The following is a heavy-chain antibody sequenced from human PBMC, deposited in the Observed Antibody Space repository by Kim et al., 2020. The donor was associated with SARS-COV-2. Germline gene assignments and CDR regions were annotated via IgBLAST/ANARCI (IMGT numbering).Heavy chain of an antibody. V-gene: IGHV3-33*05. D-gene: IGHD4-17*01. CDR1: GFTFSSYG. J-gene: IGHJ4*02. Sequence: GGSLRLSCAASGFTFSSYGMHWVRQAPGKGLEWVAVISYDGSNKYYADSVKGRFTISRDNSKNTLYLQMNSLRAEDTAVYYCARDKGANPGPRTTSIFDYWGQGTLVTVSS. CDR3: ARDKGANPGPRTTSIFDY. CDR2: ISYDGSNK.